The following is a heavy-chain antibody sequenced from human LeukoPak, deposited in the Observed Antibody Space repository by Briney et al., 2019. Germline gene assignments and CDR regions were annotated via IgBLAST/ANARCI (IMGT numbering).Heavy chain of an antibody. J-gene: IGHJ4*02. CDR1: GFTFSSYA. Sequence: PGGSLRLSCAASGFTFSSYAMSWVRQAPGKGLEWVSAISGSGGSTYYADSVKGRFTISRDNSKNTLYLQMNSLRAEDTAVYHCAKRAYYYDSSGYPFDYWGQGTLVTVSS. CDR2: ISGSGGST. V-gene: IGHV3-23*01. CDR3: AKRAYYYDSSGYPFDY. D-gene: IGHD3-22*01.